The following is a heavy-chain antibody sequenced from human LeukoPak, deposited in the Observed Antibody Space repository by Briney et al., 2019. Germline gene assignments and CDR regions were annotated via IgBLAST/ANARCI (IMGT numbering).Heavy chain of an antibody. CDR3: ARGLLAYSHFDY. CDR2: IHHSGST. V-gene: IGHV4-34*01. J-gene: IGHJ4*02. D-gene: IGHD2-8*02. Sequence: SETLSLICAVYGGSFSGYYWSWIRQPPGKGLEWIGEIHHSGSTNYNPSLKSRVTISVDTSKNQFSLKLSSVTAADTAVYYCARGLLAYSHFDYWGQGTLVTVSS. CDR1: GGSFSGYY.